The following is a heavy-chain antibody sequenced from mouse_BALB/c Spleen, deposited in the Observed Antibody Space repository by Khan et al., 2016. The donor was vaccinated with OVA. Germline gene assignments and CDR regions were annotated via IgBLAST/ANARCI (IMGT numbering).Heavy chain of an antibody. Sequence: QIQLVQSGPELKKPGETVKISCKASGYTFTNYGMNWVKQAPGKGLKWMGWINTYTAEPTYADDFKGRFAFSLETSASTAYLQINNLKNEDTATYFGASGGYWYFDVWGAGTTVTVSS. CDR2: INTYTAEP. J-gene: IGHJ1*01. CDR3: ASGGYWYFDV. CDR1: GYTFTNYG. D-gene: IGHD1-1*02. V-gene: IGHV9-3-1*01.